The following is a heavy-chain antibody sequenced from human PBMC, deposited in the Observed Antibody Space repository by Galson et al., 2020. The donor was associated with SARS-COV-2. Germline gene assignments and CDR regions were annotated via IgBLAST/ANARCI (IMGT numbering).Heavy chain of an antibody. J-gene: IGHJ5*02. CDR1: GYTLTQLY. Sequence: KLYRHFSGYTLTQLYIHWVRQPPGKGFEWVGGFHLEAGATNHAQKFQGRVTKNEDTSTDTAYMELSRLRSEDTAVYYCATATAITMVRVVSWFDPWGHGTLVTVSS. CDR3: ATATAITMVRVVSWFDP. CDR2: FHLEAGAT. D-gene: IGHD3-10*01. V-gene: IGHV1-24*01.